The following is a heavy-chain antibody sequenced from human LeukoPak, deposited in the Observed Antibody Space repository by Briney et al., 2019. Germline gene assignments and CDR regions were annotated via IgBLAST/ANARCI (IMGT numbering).Heavy chain of an antibody. J-gene: IGHJ4*02. Sequence: SGPTLVNPTQTLTLTCTFSGFSLTTSGVVVGWVRRPPGKALEWVAFIYGDDNKRYSPSLKSRLTITKDTSKNQVVLTMTNVDPVDTATYYCVHRTTVTSFDYWGQGTLVTVSS. CDR2: IYGDDNK. D-gene: IGHD4-17*01. V-gene: IGHV2-5*02. CDR3: VHRTTVTSFDY. CDR1: GFSLTTSGVV.